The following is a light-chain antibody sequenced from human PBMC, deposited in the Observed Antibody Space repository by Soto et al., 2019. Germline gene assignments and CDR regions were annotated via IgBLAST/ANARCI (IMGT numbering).Light chain of an antibody. CDR2: DVS. CDR3: NSYTTYNTQWL. CDR1: NSDVGGYNY. Sequence: QAVVTQPASVSGSPGQSITISCTGTNSDVGGYNYVSWYQQRPGKAPRLLIYDVSNRPSGVSDRFSGSKSGNTASLSISGLRAEDEAHYYCNSYTTYNTQWLFGGGTKLTVL. V-gene: IGLV2-14*01. J-gene: IGLJ2*01.